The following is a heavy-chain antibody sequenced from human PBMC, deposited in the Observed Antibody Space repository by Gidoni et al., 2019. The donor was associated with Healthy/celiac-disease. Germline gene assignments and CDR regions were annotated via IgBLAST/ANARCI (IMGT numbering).Heavy chain of an antibody. CDR3: ARDRYGGYDAFDI. CDR1: GYTCTGYY. J-gene: IGHJ3*02. Sequence: QVPLVQSGADVKTPGASVNVSCKASGYTCTGYYMHWVRQAPGQGLEWMGWSNPNSGGTNYAQKFQGRVTMTRDTSISTAYMELSRLRSDDTAVYYCARDRYGGYDAFDIWGQGTMVTVSS. D-gene: IGHD5-18*01. CDR2: SNPNSGGT. V-gene: IGHV1-2*02.